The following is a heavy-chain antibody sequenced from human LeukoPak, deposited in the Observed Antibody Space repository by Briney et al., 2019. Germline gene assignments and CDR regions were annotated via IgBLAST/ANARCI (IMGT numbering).Heavy chain of an antibody. CDR2: INPNSGGT. J-gene: IGHJ5*02. Sequence: ASVKVSCKASGYTFTGYYMHWVRQAPGQGLEWMGWINPNSGGTNYAQKSQGWVTMTRDTSISTAYMELSRLRSDDTAVYYCARGPNQNRASWQQLVPSWFDPWGQGTLVTVSS. V-gene: IGHV1-2*04. D-gene: IGHD6-13*01. CDR1: GYTFTGYY. CDR3: ARGPNQNRASWQQLVPSWFDP.